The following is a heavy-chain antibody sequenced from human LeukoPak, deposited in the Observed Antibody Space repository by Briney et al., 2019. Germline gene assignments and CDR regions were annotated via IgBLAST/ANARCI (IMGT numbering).Heavy chain of an antibody. CDR2: IYYSGST. CDR3: ARDQVECTGGTCQSRVGFDF. D-gene: IGHD2-8*02. V-gene: IGHV4-59*01. J-gene: IGHJ4*02. Sequence: SETLSLTCTVSGGSISSYYWSWIRQPPGKGLEWIGYIYYSGSTNYNPSLKSRVTISVDTSKNQFSLKLSSVTAADTAVYYCARDQVECTGGTCQSRVGFDFWGQGTLVTVSS. CDR1: GGSISSYY.